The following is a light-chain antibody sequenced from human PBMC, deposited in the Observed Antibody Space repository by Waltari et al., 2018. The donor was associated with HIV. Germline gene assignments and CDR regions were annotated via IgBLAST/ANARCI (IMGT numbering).Light chain of an antibody. V-gene: IGLV2-14*01. CDR3: SSYTSTKDSYV. Sequence: QSALTQSASVSGFLGQSTTISCTGTSSDIGGYDYVSWYQQPPGKAPKLIIHEVDSRPSGISNRFSGSKSGNTASLTISGLQAEDEADYYCSSYTSTKDSYVFGSGTNVAVL. CDR1: SSDIGGYDY. CDR2: EVD. J-gene: IGLJ1*01.